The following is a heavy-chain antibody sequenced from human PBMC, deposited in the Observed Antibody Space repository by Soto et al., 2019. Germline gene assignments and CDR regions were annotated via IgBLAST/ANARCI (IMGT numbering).Heavy chain of an antibody. CDR1: GFSLSTSGVG. CDR2: IYWDDDK. J-gene: IGHJ4*02. CDR3: AHSLAASNYCHYEPINSFDY. V-gene: IGHV2-5*02. Sequence: QITLKESGPTLVKPTQTLTLTCTFSGFSLSTSGVGVGWIRQPPGKALEWLALIYWDDDKRYSPSLKSRLTITKDTSKNQVVLTMTNMDPVDTATYYCAHSLAASNYCHYEPINSFDYWGQGTLVTVSS. D-gene: IGHD4-17*01.